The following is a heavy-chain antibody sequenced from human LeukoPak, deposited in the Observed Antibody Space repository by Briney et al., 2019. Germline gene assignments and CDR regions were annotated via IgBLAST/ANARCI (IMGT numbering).Heavy chain of an antibody. V-gene: IGHV3-20*04. CDR2: INWNGGST. J-gene: IGHJ6*03. Sequence: PGGSLRLSCAASGFTFSSYSMNWVRQAPGKGLEWVSGINWNGGSTGYADSVKGRFTISRDNAKNSLYLQMNSLRAEDTALYYCARAYIDSSGWYTVYYYYMDVWGKGTTVTVSS. D-gene: IGHD6-19*01. CDR1: GFTFSSYS. CDR3: ARAYIDSSGWYTVYYYYMDV.